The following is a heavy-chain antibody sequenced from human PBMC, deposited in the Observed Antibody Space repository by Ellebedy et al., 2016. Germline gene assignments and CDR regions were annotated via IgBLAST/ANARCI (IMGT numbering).Heavy chain of an antibody. Sequence: GGSLRLSCAASGFTFSSYAMHWVRQAPGKGLECVSAISSNGGSTYYANSVKGRFTISRDNSKNTLYLQMNSLRAEDTAVYYCAKDRYYGSGSYSDYWGQGTLVTVSS. D-gene: IGHD3-10*01. CDR1: GFTFSSYA. CDR3: AKDRYYGSGSYSDY. J-gene: IGHJ4*02. CDR2: ISSNGGST. V-gene: IGHV3-64*01.